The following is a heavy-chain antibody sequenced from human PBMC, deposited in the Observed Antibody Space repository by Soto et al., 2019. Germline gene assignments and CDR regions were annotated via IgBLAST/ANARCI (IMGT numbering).Heavy chain of an antibody. CDR2: IYYSGST. D-gene: IGHD1-7*01. Sequence: KTSETLSLTCTVSGGSISSGGYYWSWIRQHPGKGLEWIGYIYYSGSTYYNPSLKSRVTISVDTSKNQFSLKLSSVTAADTAVYYCARDRGLELRESLSYYYYGMDVWGQGTTVTVSS. J-gene: IGHJ6*02. CDR3: ARDRGLELRESLSYYYYGMDV. CDR1: GGSISSGGYY. V-gene: IGHV4-31*03.